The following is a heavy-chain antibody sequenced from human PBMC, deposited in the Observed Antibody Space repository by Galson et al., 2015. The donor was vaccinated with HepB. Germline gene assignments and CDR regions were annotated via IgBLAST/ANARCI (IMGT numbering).Heavy chain of an antibody. Sequence: LRLSCADSGVIFSSYAMSWVRQAPGKGLEWGSAISGSGGSTYYADSVKGRFTISRDNSKNPLYLQMNSLRAEDTAVYYCVVSFLDVWGKGTTVTVSS. V-gene: IGHV3-23*01. CDR1: GVIFSSYA. J-gene: IGHJ6*04. D-gene: IGHD2-15*01. CDR2: ISGSGGST. CDR3: VVSFLDV.